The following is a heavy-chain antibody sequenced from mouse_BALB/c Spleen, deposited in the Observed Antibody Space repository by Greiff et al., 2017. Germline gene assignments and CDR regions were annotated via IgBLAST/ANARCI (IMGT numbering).Heavy chain of an antibody. J-gene: IGHJ4*01. CDR1: GFTFSSFG. CDR3: ARIDYYGLYYAMDY. V-gene: IGHV5-17*02. Sequence: EVKVVESGGGLVQPGGSRKLSCAASGFTFSSFGMHWVRQAPEKGLEWVAYISSGSSTIYYADTVKGRFTISRDNPKNTLFLQMTSLRSEDTAMYYCARIDYYGLYYAMDYWGQGTSVTVSS. CDR2: ISSGSSTI. D-gene: IGHD1-1*01.